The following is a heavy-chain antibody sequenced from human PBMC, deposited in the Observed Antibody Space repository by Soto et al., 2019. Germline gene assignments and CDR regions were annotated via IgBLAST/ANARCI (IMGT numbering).Heavy chain of an antibody. Sequence: PSETLSLTCTVSGGSISSGTYYWGWIRQPPGKGLEWIGSVYHTGSTSYNPSLKSRVTVSVDTSKNQFSLKLRSVTAADTAVYYCASQNTVLLWFGELSLYYFDHWGLGTLVTVSS. CDR1: GGSISSGTYY. D-gene: IGHD3-10*01. V-gene: IGHV4-39*01. CDR3: ASQNTVLLWFGELSLYYFDH. CDR2: VYHTGST. J-gene: IGHJ4*02.